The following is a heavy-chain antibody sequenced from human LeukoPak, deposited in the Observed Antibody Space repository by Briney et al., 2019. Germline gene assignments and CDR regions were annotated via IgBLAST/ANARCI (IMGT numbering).Heavy chain of an antibody. CDR1: GGSISSYY. CDR3: AREPDAFDI. CDR2: TYYSGST. V-gene: IGHV4-59*01. Sequence: PSETLSLTCTVSGGSISSYYWSWIRQPPGKGLEWIGYTYYSGSTNYNPSLKSRVTISVDTSKNQFSLKVRSVTAADTAVYYCAREPDAFDIWGQGTMVTVSS. J-gene: IGHJ3*02.